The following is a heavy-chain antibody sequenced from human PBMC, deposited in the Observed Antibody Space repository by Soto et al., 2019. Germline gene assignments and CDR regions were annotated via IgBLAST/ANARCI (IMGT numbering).Heavy chain of an antibody. V-gene: IGHV4-59*01. Sequence: PSETVSLTCSVSGGSISGSYWSWIRQSPGKGLEWLGYVYYTVSTNYSPSLRSRVSISVDTSKNEFSLRLSSVTAADTAVYFCARSVAVPGAHIDYWGQGTQVTVSS. CDR1: GGSISGSY. CDR3: ARSVAVPGAHIDY. J-gene: IGHJ4*02. D-gene: IGHD6-19*01. CDR2: VYYTVST.